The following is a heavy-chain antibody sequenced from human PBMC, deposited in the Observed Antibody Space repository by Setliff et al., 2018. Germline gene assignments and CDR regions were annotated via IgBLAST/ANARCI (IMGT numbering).Heavy chain of an antibody. V-gene: IGHV5-51*01. CDR1: GYTFTNYW. D-gene: IGHD3-3*01. CDR3: ARSRSNFWSGYFNWLDP. J-gene: IGHJ5*02. Sequence: GESLKISCKSSGYTFTNYWIGWGRQMPGKGLEWMGIIYPDDSDARYSPSFRGQVTISVDKSISTAYLQWSSLKASDTAMYYCARSRSNFWSGYFNWLDPWGQGTLVTVSS. CDR2: IYPDDSDA.